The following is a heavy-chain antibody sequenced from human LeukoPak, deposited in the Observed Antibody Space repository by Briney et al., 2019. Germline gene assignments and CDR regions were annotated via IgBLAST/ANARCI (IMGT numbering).Heavy chain of an antibody. D-gene: IGHD3-3*01. V-gene: IGHV4-61*01. Sequence: SQTLSLTCTVSGGSISSGSYYWSWIRQPPGKGLEWIGYIYYSGSTNYNPSLKSRVTISVDTSKNQFSLKLSSVTAADTAVYYCARGRAIFGVVIGPFDYWGQGTLVTVSS. J-gene: IGHJ4*02. CDR3: ARGRAIFGVVIGPFDY. CDR1: GGSISSGSYY. CDR2: IYYSGST.